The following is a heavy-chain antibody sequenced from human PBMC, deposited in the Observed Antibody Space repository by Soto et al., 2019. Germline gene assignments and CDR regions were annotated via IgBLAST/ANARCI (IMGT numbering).Heavy chain of an antibody. V-gene: IGHV4-34*01. J-gene: IGHJ2*01. Sequence: QVQLQQWGAGPLRPLETLSLTCGVSGGSFSGHYWAWIRQSPGKGLEWIGEINDRGSINYNPSLKSRVSISVDTTKNHYSLNLRSVTAGDTAVYYCARESHDILTGPPWVWYFDLWGRGTLVTVSS. D-gene: IGHD3-9*01. CDR3: ARESHDILTGPPWVWYFDL. CDR2: INDRGSI. CDR1: GGSFSGHY.